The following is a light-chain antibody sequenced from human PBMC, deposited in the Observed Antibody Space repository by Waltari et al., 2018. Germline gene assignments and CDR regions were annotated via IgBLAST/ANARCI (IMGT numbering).Light chain of an antibody. Sequence: EIALTQSPATLSGSPGETVTLSCTASQSVRGNLAWYQQRPGQAPRLLISGTYSRATGIPARFSGSGSDTQFTLTISSLQSEDFAVYYCQHYNEWPPITFGPGTRVDIK. V-gene: IGKV3-15*01. CDR2: GTY. CDR1: QSVRGN. J-gene: IGKJ3*01. CDR3: QHYNEWPPIT.